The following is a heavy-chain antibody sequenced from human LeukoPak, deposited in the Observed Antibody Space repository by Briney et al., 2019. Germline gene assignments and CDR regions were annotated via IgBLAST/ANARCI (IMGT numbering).Heavy chain of an antibody. J-gene: IGHJ3*02. CDR1: GFTFSSYS. V-gene: IGHV4-4*07. D-gene: IGHD3-22*01. Sequence: GSVRLSCAASGFTFSSYSMNWIRQPAGKGLEWIGRISSSGSTNYNPSLKSRVTISVDTSKNQFSLKLSSVTAADTAVYFCARGPYSYDSSGAFDIWGQGTMVTVSS. CDR3: ARGPYSYDSSGAFDI. CDR2: ISSSGST.